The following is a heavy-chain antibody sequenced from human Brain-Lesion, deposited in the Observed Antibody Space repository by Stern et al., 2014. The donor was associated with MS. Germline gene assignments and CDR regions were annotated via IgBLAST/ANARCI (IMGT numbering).Heavy chain of an antibody. CDR2: INGGGSRT. V-gene: IGHV3-74*02. CDR3: ARAHVDTWDWFDP. J-gene: IGHJ5*02. Sequence: EVQLVESGGGLVQPGGSLRLSCTASGFTFSTYWMHWVRQAPGKGLVWVSRINGGGSRTSYAASVKGRLHISRDNAKNTRDVQMNSLRVEDTAVYYCARAHVDTWDWFDPWGQGTLVTVSS. CDR1: GFTFSTYW. D-gene: IGHD5-18*01.